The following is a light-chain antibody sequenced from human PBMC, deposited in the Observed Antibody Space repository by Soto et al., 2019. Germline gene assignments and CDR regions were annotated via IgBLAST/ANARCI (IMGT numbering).Light chain of an antibody. CDR2: GAS. J-gene: IGKJ4*01. Sequence: EIAMTQSPATLSVSPGERATLSCRASQSVNSNLAWYQQNPGQAPRLLIYGASTRATGIPARFSGSGSGTEFTVTISSLQSEDFAVYYCQQYNNCPLTFGGGTKVEIK. CDR1: QSVNSN. CDR3: QQYNNCPLT. V-gene: IGKV3-15*01.